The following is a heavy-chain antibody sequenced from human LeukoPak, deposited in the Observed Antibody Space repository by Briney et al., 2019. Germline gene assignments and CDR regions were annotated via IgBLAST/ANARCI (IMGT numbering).Heavy chain of an antibody. CDR1: GFTVSSNY. V-gene: IGHV3-21*01. CDR3: ARVEGFH. Sequence: GGSLRLSCAASGFTVSSNYMSWVRQAPGKGLEWVSSISSSSSYIYYADSVKGRFTISRDNAKNSLYLQMNSLRAEDTAVYYCARVEGFHWGQGTLVTVSS. J-gene: IGHJ4*02. D-gene: IGHD3-10*01. CDR2: ISSSSSYI.